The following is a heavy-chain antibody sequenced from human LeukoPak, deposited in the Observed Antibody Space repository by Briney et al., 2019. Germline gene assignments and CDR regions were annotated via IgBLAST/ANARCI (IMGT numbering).Heavy chain of an antibody. CDR1: GFTFSSYW. CDR2: IKQDGSEK. CDR3: ARDPDYYDSSGYPDAFDI. Sequence: GGSPRLSCAASGFTFSSYWMSWVRQAPGKGLEWVANIKQDGSEKYYVDSVKGRFTISRDNAKSSLYLQMNSLRAEDTAVYYCARDPDYYDSSGYPDAFDIWGQGTMVTVSS. V-gene: IGHV3-7*01. D-gene: IGHD3-22*01. J-gene: IGHJ3*02.